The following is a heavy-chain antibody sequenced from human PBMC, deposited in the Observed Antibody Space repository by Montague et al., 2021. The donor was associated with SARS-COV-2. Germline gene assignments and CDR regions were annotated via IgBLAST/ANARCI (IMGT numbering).Heavy chain of an antibody. CDR2: FNHNGST. V-gene: IGHV4-34*01. CDR1: VSCHSGYY. D-gene: IGHD3-3*01. CDR3: ARGADYDFWSGFLRYKWFDP. Sequence: SETLSLTCSVHVSCHSGYYRDCTRLNPTHAWKSYGDFNHNGSTNYNPSLKSRLTISVDTSKKQFSLKLNSMTAADTAVYYCARGADYDFWSGFLRYKWFDPWGLGTPVTVSS. J-gene: IGHJ5*02.